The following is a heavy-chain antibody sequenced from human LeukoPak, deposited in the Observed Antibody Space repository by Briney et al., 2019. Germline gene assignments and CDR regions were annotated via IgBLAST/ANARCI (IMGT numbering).Heavy chain of an antibody. D-gene: IGHD4-17*01. CDR2: INGYGSTT. Sequence: GGSLRLSCAASGFTFETYWMHWVRQAPGKGLEWVSCINGYGSTTNYADSVKGRFTISRDNAENTLYLQMNSLRVEDTAVYYCARDEPTVTTGPPVGSWGQGTLVTVSS. CDR3: ARDEPTVTTGPPVGS. CDR1: GFTFETYW. J-gene: IGHJ4*02. V-gene: IGHV3-74*01.